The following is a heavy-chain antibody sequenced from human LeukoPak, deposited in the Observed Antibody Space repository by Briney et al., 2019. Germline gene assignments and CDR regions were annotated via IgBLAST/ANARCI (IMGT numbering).Heavy chain of an antibody. CDR1: GFTVSSNY. V-gene: IGHV3-66*01. CDR2: IYSGGST. J-gene: IGHJ4*02. D-gene: IGHD3-22*01. CDR3: ARGRPTNYYDSSGLDY. Sequence: GGSLRLSCAASGFTVSSNYMSWVRQAPGKGLEWVSVIYSGGSTYYADSVKGRFTISRDNSKNTLYLQMNSLRAEDTAVYYCARGRPTNYYDSSGLDYWGQGTLVTVSS.